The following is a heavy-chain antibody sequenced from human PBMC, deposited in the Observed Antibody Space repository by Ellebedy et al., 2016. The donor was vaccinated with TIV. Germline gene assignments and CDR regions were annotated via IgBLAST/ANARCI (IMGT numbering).Heavy chain of an antibody. Sequence: GGSLRLXXAASGFTFSRYDMHWVRQSTRKGLEWVASIDNAGDTYYPGSVKGRFTISRENAKNSLYLQMNSLSVEDTAVYYCTRFEIISGGGYGMDVWGQGATVTVSS. CDR3: TRFEIISGGGYGMDV. D-gene: IGHD3-16*01. V-gene: IGHV3-13*01. J-gene: IGHJ6*02. CDR1: GFTFSRYD. CDR2: IDNAGDT.